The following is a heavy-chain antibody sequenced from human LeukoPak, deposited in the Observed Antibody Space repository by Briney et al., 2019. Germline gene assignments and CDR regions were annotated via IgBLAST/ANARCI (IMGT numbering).Heavy chain of an antibody. CDR2: INSDGSST. D-gene: IGHD3-10*01. CDR1: GFTFSSYW. J-gene: IGHJ4*02. Sequence: PGGSLRLSCAASGFTFSSYWMHWVRQAPGKGLVWVSRINSDGSSTYYADSVKGRFTISRDNSKNTLYLQMSSLRAEDTAVYYCVKDSAMVRGVIIPYYFDYWGQGTLVTVSS. CDR3: VKDSAMVRGVIIPYYFDY. V-gene: IGHV3-74*01.